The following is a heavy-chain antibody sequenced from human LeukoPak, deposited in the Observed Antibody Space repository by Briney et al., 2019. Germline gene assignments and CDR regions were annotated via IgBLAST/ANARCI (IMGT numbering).Heavy chain of an antibody. CDR1: GFTFDTYG. CDR3: ARGVDTLLWFGELLSPGEFDH. V-gene: IGHV3-7*03. D-gene: IGHD3-10*01. CDR2: IKEDGSEN. Sequence: QSGGSLRLSCAASGFTFDTYGMLWVRQAPGKGLEWVANIKEDGSENYYVDSVKGRFTISRDNAKNSLYLQMSSLRAEDTAVYYCARGVDTLLWFGELLSPGEFDHWGQGTLVTVSS. J-gene: IGHJ4*02.